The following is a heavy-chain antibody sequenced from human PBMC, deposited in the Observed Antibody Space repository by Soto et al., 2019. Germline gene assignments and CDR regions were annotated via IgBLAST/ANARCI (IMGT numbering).Heavy chain of an antibody. CDR2: IYWSGDE. Sequence: QGTLKESGPTLVKPTQPLTLTCSFSGFSLSTSGVGVGWIRQSPGKALEWLALIYWSGDEHYRPSLKSRLSIIKDTSKHHVVLLMTDIDPVDTAPSYCARGLATLPVFAFDIWGQGTMVTVSS. CDR1: GFSLSTSGVG. D-gene: IGHD6-6*01. CDR3: ARGLATLPVFAFDI. V-gene: IGHV2-5*01. J-gene: IGHJ3*02.